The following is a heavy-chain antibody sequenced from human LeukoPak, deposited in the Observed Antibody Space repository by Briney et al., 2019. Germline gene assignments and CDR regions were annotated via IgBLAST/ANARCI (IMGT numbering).Heavy chain of an antibody. CDR1: GFVFDDYA. J-gene: IGHJ6*03. CDR3: GRPFHPDYYVDV. Sequence: GGSLRLSCEASGFVFDDYAMHWVRQPPGKGLEWVSLISWDSVSTSYVDSVQGRFTISRDNKKNSLFLQMNRLRPEDTALYFGGRPFHPDYYVDVWGKGPRSSS. CDR2: ISWDSVST. V-gene: IGHV3-43D*03.